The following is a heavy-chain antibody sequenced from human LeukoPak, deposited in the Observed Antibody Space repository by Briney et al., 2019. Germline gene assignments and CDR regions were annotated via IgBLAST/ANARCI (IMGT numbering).Heavy chain of an antibody. D-gene: IGHD4-17*01. CDR3: AKEGPYGDYGSAFDI. Sequence: GGSLRLSCAASGFTFSDYYMSWIRQAPGKGLEWVSYISSSGSTIYYADSVKGRFTISRDNAKNSLYLQMNSLRAEDTAVYYCAKEGPYGDYGSAFDIWGQGTMVTVSS. J-gene: IGHJ3*02. CDR1: GFTFSDYY. CDR2: ISSSGSTI. V-gene: IGHV3-11*04.